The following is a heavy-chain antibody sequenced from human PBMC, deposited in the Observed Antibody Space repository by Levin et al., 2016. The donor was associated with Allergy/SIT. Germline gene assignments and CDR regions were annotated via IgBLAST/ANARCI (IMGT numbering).Heavy chain of an antibody. CDR2: ISGGSGST. J-gene: IGHJ4*02. Sequence: VRQAPGKGLEWVSAISGGSGSTYYADSVKGRFTFSRDISKNTLYLQMNSLRVEDTAVYYCAKGVSSGRSSIDYWGQGTLVTVSS. D-gene: IGHD6-19*01. CDR3: AKGVSSGRSSIDY. V-gene: IGHV3-23*01.